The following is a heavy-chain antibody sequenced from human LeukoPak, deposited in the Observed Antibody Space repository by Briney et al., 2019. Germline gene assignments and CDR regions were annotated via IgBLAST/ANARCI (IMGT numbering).Heavy chain of an antibody. D-gene: IGHD3-22*01. CDR1: GFTFGDYT. CDR2: ISWDGGST. J-gene: IGHJ4*02. V-gene: IGHV3-43*01. CDR3: AKDYHYDSSGYRYYFDY. Sequence: PGGSLRLSCAASGFTFGDYTMHWVRQAPGKGLEWVPLISWDGGSTYYADSVKGRFTISRDNSKNSLYLQMNSLRTEDTALYYCAKDYHYDSSGYRYYFDYWGQGTLVTVSS.